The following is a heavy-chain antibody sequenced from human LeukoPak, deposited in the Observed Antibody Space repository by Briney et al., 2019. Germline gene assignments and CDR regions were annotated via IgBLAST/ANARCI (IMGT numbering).Heavy chain of an antibody. Sequence: ASVKVSCKASGYTFTSYAMHWVRQAPGQRPEWMGWINAGNGNTKYSQKFQGRVTITRDTSASTAYMELSSLRSEDTAVYYCARDQQQLTPFDYWGQGTLVTVSS. CDR3: ARDQQQLTPFDY. CDR1: GYTFTSYA. D-gene: IGHD6-13*01. J-gene: IGHJ4*02. V-gene: IGHV1-3*01. CDR2: INAGNGNT.